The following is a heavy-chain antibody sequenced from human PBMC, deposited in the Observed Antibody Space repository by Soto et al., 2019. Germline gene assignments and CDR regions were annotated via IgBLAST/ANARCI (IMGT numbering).Heavy chain of an antibody. CDR3: ARVLILWLGELSRRGCYSSYMDV. CDR1: GGSFSGYQ. Sequence: QVQLQQWGAGLLKPSETLSLTCAVYGGSFSGYQWSWIRQTPGKGLEWIGEINDSGNINYNPSLRSAVTISRDTPQREHSLNMRSVTAAATSVYYNARVLILWLGELSRRGCYSSYMDVWGKGTKVIVSS. D-gene: IGHD3-10*01. J-gene: IGHJ6*03. CDR2: INDSGNI. V-gene: IGHV4-34*01.